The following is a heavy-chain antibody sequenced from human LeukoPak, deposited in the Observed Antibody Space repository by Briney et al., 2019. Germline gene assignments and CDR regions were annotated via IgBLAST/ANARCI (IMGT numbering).Heavy chain of an antibody. CDR3: ARVIRTAPGKGYFDY. Sequence: GGSLRLSCVTSGLMFSTYALSWVRQAPGKGLEWASSISGSGGSTYHADSVKGRFTISRDSSKNTLYLQMNSLRAEDTAIYYCARVIRTAPGKGYFDYWGLGALVTVSS. D-gene: IGHD6-13*01. CDR2: ISGSGGST. V-gene: IGHV3-23*01. J-gene: IGHJ4*02. CDR1: GLMFSTYA.